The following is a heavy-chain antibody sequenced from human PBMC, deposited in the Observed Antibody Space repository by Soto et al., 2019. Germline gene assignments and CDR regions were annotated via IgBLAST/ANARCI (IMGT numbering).Heavy chain of an antibody. CDR2: IYFDGITT. Sequence: PGGSLRLSCTASGFTFNTHWMHWVRQAPGKGLVWVSRIYFDGITTNYADSVKGRLTASRDNAKNTVYLHVNTLMDEDTAVYYCARGGAMGVDYWGQGTLVTVSS. V-gene: IGHV3-74*01. CDR1: GFTFNTHW. D-gene: IGHD1-26*01. J-gene: IGHJ4*02. CDR3: ARGGAMGVDY.